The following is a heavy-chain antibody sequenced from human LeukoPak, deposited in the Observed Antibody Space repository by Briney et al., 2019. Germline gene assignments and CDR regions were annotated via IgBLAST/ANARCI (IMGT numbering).Heavy chain of an antibody. J-gene: IGHJ4*02. CDR1: GYTFTGYY. CDR2: MNPNSGNT. CDR3: ARGHTFRIPFITKGRPSYYFDY. Sequence: ASVKVSCKASGYTFTGYYMHWVRQAPGQGLEWMGWMNPNSGNTGYAQKFQGRVTMTRNTSISTAYMELSSLRSEDTAVYYCARGHTFRIPFITKGRPSYYFDYWGQGTLVTVSS. D-gene: IGHD3-10*01. V-gene: IGHV1-8*02.